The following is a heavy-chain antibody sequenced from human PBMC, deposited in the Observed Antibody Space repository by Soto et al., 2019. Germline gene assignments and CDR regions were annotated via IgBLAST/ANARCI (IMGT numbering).Heavy chain of an antibody. CDR1: GGSFSGYY. J-gene: IGHJ5*02. Sequence: QVQLQQWGAGLLKPSETLSLTCAVYGGSFSGYYWSWIRQPPGKGLEWIGEINHSGSTNYNPSLTSRGTISVDTSKNQFSLKLSSGTAADTAVYYCAIWDSNYDFWSGYRNWFDPWGQGTLVTVSS. CDR2: INHSGST. V-gene: IGHV4-34*01. CDR3: AIWDSNYDFWSGYRNWFDP. D-gene: IGHD3-3*01.